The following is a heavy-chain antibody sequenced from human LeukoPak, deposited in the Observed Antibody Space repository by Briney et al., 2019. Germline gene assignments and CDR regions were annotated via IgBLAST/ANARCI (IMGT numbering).Heavy chain of an antibody. D-gene: IGHD6-13*01. CDR3: AKDVTGGIAAAGYYFDY. CDR1: GFTFSSYA. CDR2: IGGSGDST. Sequence: GGSLRLSCAASGFTFSSYAMSWVRQAPGKGLEWVSAIGGSGDSTYYADSVKGRFTISRDNSKNTLYLQMNSLGAEDTAVYHGAKDVTGGIAAAGYYFDYWGQGTLVTVSS. J-gene: IGHJ4*02. V-gene: IGHV3-23*01.